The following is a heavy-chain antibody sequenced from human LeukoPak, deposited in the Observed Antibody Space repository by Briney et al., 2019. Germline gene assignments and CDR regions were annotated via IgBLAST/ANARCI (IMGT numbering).Heavy chain of an antibody. CDR3: AKDREENYDYVWGSYRAFFDY. J-gene: IGHJ4*02. Sequence: GGSLRLSCAASGFTFSSYAMSWVRQAPGKGLEWVSAISGSGGSTYYADSVKGRFTISRDNSKNTLYLQMNSLRAEDTAVYYCAKDREENYDYVWGSYRAFFDYWGQGTLVTVSS. CDR1: GFTFSSYA. CDR2: ISGSGGST. V-gene: IGHV3-23*01. D-gene: IGHD3-16*02.